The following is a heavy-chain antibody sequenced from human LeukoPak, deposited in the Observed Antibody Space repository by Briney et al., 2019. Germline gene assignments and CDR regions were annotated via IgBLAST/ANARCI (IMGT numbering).Heavy chain of an antibody. J-gene: IGHJ6*02. V-gene: IGHV3-74*01. Sequence: PGGSLRLTCAASGFTFSTYWMHWVRQVPGKGLVWVSRINNDGSRTTYADSVKGRFTISRDNAKNTVYLQMNSLRAEDTAVYYCARDQKYYYDSNGMDVWGQGTTVTVTS. CDR1: GFTFSTYW. D-gene: IGHD3-22*01. CDR2: INNDGSRT. CDR3: ARDQKYYYDSNGMDV.